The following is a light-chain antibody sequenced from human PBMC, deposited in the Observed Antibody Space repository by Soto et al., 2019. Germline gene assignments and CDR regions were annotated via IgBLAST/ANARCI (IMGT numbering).Light chain of an antibody. Sequence: ENVMTQSPDSLAVSLGERATVNCKSSQSVLYSTNNKNYLAWYQQKPGQPPRLLIYWASTRESGVPDRFSGGGSGTDFALTISRLQAEDVAVYHCQQYYSSPYTFGQGTKLEIK. CDR1: QSVLYSTNNKNY. J-gene: IGKJ2*01. V-gene: IGKV4-1*01. CDR3: QQYYSSPYT. CDR2: WAS.